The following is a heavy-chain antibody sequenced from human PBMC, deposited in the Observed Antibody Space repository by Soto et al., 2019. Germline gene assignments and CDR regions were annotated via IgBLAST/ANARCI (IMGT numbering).Heavy chain of an antibody. V-gene: IGHV1-69*01. CDR2: IIPIFGTA. CDR1: GGTFSSYA. D-gene: IGHD3-22*01. J-gene: IGHJ1*01. CDR3: ARASRFDSSGYYEYFQH. Sequence: QVQLVQSGAEVKKPGSSVKVSCKASGGTFSSYAISWVRQAPGQGLEWMGGIIPIFGTANYAQKFQGRVTITADEATSTAYMELSSLRSEDPAVYYCARASRFDSSGYYEYFQHWGQGTLVTVSS.